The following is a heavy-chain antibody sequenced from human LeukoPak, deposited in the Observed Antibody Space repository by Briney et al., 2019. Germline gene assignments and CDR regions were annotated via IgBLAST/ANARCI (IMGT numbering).Heavy chain of an antibody. CDR2: IYYSGST. Sequence: PSETLSLTCTVSGGSISSYYWSWIRQPPGKGLEWIGYIYYSGSTNYNPSLKSRVTISVDTSNNQFSLKLSSVTAADTAVYYCARSIMITFGGVIVFPDAFDIWGQGTMVTVSS. V-gene: IGHV4-59*01. D-gene: IGHD3-16*02. CDR1: GGSISSYY. CDR3: ARSIMITFGGVIVFPDAFDI. J-gene: IGHJ3*02.